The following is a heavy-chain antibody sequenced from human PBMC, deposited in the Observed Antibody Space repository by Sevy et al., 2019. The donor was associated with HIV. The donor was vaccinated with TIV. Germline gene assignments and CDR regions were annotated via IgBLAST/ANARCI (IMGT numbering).Heavy chain of an antibody. J-gene: IGHJ4*02. V-gene: IGHV4-59*13. CDR2: ICYTGRT. CDR3: ARMTTSLFDY. CDR1: GASISDYC. Sequence: SETLSLTCTVSGASISDYCWSWIRQPPGKGLEFIAYICYTGRTDYNPSLKSRVTIPVDTSKNQCSLRLRCVTAADTAVYYCARMTTSLFDYWGQGALVTVSA.